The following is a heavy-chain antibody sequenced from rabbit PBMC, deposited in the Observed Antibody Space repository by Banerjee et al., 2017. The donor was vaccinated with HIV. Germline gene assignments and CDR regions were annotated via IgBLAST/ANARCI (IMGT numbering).Heavy chain of an antibody. V-gene: IGHV1S47*01. CDR1: GFDFSSNG. CDR2: IYAAKGST. CDR3: ARAIVPWLGLTRLDL. J-gene: IGHJ3*01. D-gene: IGHD4-1*01. Sequence: QEQLVESGGGLVQPGGSLKLSCKASGFDFSSNGVSWVRQAPGKGLEWIGIIYAAKGSTDYASWVNGRFTISSDNAQSTVDLKMTSLTAADTATYFCARAIVPWLGLTRLDLWGPGTLVTVS.